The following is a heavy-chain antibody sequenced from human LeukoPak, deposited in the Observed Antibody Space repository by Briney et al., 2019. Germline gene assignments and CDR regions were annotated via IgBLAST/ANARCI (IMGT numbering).Heavy chain of an antibody. J-gene: IGHJ4*02. D-gene: IGHD3-9*01. CDR1: GFTFSSYE. CDR3: ARDRYFDWLFDY. CDR2: ISSSGSTI. Sequence: GGSLRLSCAASGFTFSSYEVNWVRQAPGKGLEWVSYISSSGSTIYYADSVKGRFTISRDNAKYSLYLQMNSLRAEDTAVYYCARDRYFDWLFDYWGQGTLVTVSS. V-gene: IGHV3-48*03.